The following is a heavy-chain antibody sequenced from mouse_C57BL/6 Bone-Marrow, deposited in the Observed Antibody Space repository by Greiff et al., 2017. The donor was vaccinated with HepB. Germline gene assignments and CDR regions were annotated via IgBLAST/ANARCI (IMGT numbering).Heavy chain of an antibody. J-gene: IGHJ4*01. D-gene: IGHD2-1*01. V-gene: IGHV1-76*01. CDR3: ARGDGNYPYYYAMDY. CDR1: GYTFTDYY. Sequence: VQVVESGAELVRPGASVKLSCKASGYTFTDYYINWVKQRPGQGLEWIARIYPGSGNTYYNEKFKGKATLTAEKSSSTAYMQLSSLTSEDSAVYFCARGDGNYPYYYAMDYWGQGTSVTVSS. CDR2: IYPGSGNT.